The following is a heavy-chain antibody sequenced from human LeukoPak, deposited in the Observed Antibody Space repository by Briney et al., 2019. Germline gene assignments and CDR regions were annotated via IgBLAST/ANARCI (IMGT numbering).Heavy chain of an antibody. D-gene: IGHD3-10*01. Sequence: GGSLRLSCAASGFTFSDHYMDWVRQAPGKGLEWVGRIRNKVNSHTTEYSASVKGRFTISRDDSTNSVYLQMNSLKTEDTAVYYCVAMRRGVGYWGQGTLVTVSS. CDR3: VAMRRGVGY. J-gene: IGHJ4*02. CDR2: IRNKVNSHTT. V-gene: IGHV3-72*01. CDR1: GFTFSDHY.